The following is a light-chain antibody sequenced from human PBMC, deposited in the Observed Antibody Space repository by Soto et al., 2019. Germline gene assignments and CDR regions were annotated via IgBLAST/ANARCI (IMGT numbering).Light chain of an antibody. V-gene: IGKV3-20*01. CDR3: HQYGSSRNT. Sequence: EIVLTQSPGTLSLSPGEGATLSCRASQSVDSNYLAWYQKKPGQAPRLLIYGASSRATGIPDRFSGSGSGTDFTLTISRLEPEDFAVYYCHQYGSSRNTFGGGTKVEIK. J-gene: IGKJ4*01. CDR1: QSVDSNY. CDR2: GAS.